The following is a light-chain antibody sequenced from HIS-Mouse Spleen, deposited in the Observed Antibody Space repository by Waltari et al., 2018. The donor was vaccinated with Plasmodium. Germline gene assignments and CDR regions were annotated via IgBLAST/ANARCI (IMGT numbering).Light chain of an antibody. CDR3: QQYGSSGT. V-gene: IGKV3-15*01. CDR1: QSVSSN. Sequence: EIVMTQSPATLSVSPGERANLSCRASQSVSSNLAWYQQKPGQAPRLLIYGASTRATGIPARFSGSGSGTEFTLTISSLQSEDFAVYYCQQYGSSGTFGQGTKVEIK. J-gene: IGKJ1*01. CDR2: GAS.